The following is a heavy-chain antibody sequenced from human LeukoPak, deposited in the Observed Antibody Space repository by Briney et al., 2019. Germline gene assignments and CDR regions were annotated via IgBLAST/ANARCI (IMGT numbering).Heavy chain of an antibody. J-gene: IGHJ4*02. V-gene: IGHV3-30*03. CDR2: ISYDGSNK. D-gene: IGHD3-3*01. Sequence: GRSLRLSWAASGFTFSSYGMHWVRQAPGKGLEWVAVISYDGSNKYYADSVKGRFTISRDNSKNTLYLQMNSLRAEDTAVYYCASRSYYDFWSGYPHWGQGTLVTVSS. CDR1: GFTFSSYG. CDR3: ASRSYYDFWSGYPH.